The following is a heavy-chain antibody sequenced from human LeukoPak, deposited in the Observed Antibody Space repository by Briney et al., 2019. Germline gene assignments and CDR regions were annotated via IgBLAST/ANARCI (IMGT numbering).Heavy chain of an antibody. CDR2: IYSAGNA. D-gene: IGHD6-13*01. J-gene: IGHJ4*02. CDR3: TREGSSWYFDF. Sequence: GGSLRLSCAASGFIVNNNYMSWVRQAPGKGLEWVSVIYSAGNAYYADSVKGRFTISRDNSKNTLYLQLNSLRADDTAVYYCTREGSSWYFDFWGQETLVTVSS. CDR1: GFIVNNNY. V-gene: IGHV3-53*01.